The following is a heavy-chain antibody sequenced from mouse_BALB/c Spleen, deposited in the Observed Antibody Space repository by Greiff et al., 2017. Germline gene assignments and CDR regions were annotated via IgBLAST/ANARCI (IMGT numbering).Heavy chain of an antibody. CDR3: ARGLLRSGGYFDY. CDR2: ISTYYGNT. Sequence: QVQLKQSGPELVRPGVSVKISCKGSGYTFTDYAMHWVKQSHAKSLEWIGVISTYYGNTNYNQKFKGKATMTVDKSSSTAYMELARLTSEDSAIYYCARGLLRSGGYFDYWGQGTTLTVSS. D-gene: IGHD1-1*01. V-gene: IGHV1-67*01. J-gene: IGHJ2*01. CDR1: GYTFTDYA.